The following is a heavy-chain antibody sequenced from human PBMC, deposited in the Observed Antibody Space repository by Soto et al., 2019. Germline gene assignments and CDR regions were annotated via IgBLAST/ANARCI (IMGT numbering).Heavy chain of an antibody. V-gene: IGHV4-59*01. CDR2: VHYTGST. CDR3: SIVIYESNGYYTQLFAY. D-gene: IGHD3-22*01. J-gene: IGHJ4*02. CDR1: AGSLSPYY. Sequence: PSETLPLTSTVSAGSLSPYYWSLIRQPPGKGLEWIGYVHYTGSTNYNSPLKSRVTISVDTSKNQFSLKLSSVTAADTAVYYCSIVIYESNGYYTQLFAYRARGSPDTVSS.